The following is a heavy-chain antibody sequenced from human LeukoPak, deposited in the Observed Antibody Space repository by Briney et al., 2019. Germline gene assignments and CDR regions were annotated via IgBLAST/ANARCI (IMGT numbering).Heavy chain of an antibody. CDR3: AREWGHDSSGYYYAY. D-gene: IGHD3-22*01. V-gene: IGHV1-69*13. CDR2: IIPIFGTA. Sequence: ASVKVSCKASGGTFSSYTISWVRQAPGQGLEWMGGIIPIFGTANYAQKFQGRVTITADESTSTAYMELSSLRSEDTAVYHCAREWGHDSSGYYYAYWGQGTLVTVSS. J-gene: IGHJ4*02. CDR1: GGTFSSYT.